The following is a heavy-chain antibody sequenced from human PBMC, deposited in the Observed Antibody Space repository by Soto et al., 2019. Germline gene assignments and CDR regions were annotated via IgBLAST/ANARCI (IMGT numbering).Heavy chain of an antibody. D-gene: IGHD4-17*01. CDR3: ATVRWELHDAFDI. CDR1: GGSISTGGYY. V-gene: IGHV4-31*03. CDR2: IYNSGMT. Sequence: QVQLQESGPGLVKPSQTLSLTCTVSGGSISTGGYYWSWIRQHPGRGLEWIGYIYNSGMTFSNPSPQSRVSISIDTSENQCSLKLSSVTAADTAVYYCATVRWELHDAFDIWGHGTMVSVSS. J-gene: IGHJ3*02.